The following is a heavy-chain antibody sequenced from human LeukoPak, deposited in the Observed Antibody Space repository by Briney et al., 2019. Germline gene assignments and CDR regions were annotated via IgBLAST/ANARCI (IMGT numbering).Heavy chain of an antibody. CDR3: AKEGTYSSRLYFDY. CDR1: GFTFSSYT. V-gene: IGHV3-23*01. D-gene: IGHD5-18*01. Sequence: GGSLRLSCAASGFTFSSYTMHWVRQAPGKGLEWVSAISGSGGSTYYADSVKGRFTISRDNSKNTLYLQMNSLRAEDTAVYYCAKEGTYSSRLYFDYWGQGTLVTVSS. J-gene: IGHJ4*02. CDR2: ISGSGGST.